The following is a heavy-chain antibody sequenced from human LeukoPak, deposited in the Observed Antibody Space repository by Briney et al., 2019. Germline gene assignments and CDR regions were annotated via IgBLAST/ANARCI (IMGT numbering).Heavy chain of an antibody. CDR2: ISGSGGST. D-gene: IGHD5-24*01. CDR3: AKRPMVTIIHDAFDI. J-gene: IGHJ3*02. Sequence: PGGSLRLSCAASGFTFSSYAMSWVRQAPGKGLEWVSGISGSGGSTYYADSVKGRFTISRDNSKNTLYLQMNSLRAEDTAAYYCAKRPMVTIIHDAFDIWGQGTMVTVSS. V-gene: IGHV3-23*01. CDR1: GFTFSSYA.